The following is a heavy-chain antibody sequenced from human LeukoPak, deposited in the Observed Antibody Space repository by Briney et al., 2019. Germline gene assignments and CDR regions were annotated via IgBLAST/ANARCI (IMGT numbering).Heavy chain of an antibody. Sequence: GGSLRLSCAASGFTFSDHYMSWIRQAPGKGREGVSYISSSGSTIYYADSVKGRFTISRDNAKNSLYLQMSSLRAEDTAVYYCARGRYYYDSSGPHAFDIWGQGTMVTVSS. D-gene: IGHD3-22*01. CDR3: ARGRYYYDSSGPHAFDI. CDR2: ISSSGSTI. CDR1: GFTFSDHY. J-gene: IGHJ3*02. V-gene: IGHV3-11*01.